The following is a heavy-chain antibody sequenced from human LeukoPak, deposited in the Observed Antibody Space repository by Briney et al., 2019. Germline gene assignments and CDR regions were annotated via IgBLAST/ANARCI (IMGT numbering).Heavy chain of an antibody. V-gene: IGHV1-24*01. Sequence: ASVKVSCKASGGTFSRYAINWVRQAPGKGLEWMGGFDPEDGETIYAQKFQGRVTMTEDTSTDTAYMELSSLRSEDTAVYYCATGTRVGDGYNFWFDPWGQGTLVTVSS. CDR3: ATGTRVGDGYNFWFDP. D-gene: IGHD5-24*01. CDR1: GGTFSRYA. CDR2: FDPEDGET. J-gene: IGHJ5*02.